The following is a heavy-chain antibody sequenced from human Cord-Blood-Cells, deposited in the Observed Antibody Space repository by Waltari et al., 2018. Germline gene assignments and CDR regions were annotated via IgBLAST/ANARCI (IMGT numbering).Heavy chain of an antibody. Sequence: QMQLVQSGPEVKKPGTSVKVSCKASGFPFTTSSLRWVRQAPGQRLEWIGWIVVGSGNTNYAQKFQERVTITRDMSTSTAYMELSSLRSEDTAVYYCAADEGPTNTNWYFDLWGRGTLVTVSS. CDR3: AADEGPTNTNWYFDL. CDR2: IVVGSGNT. J-gene: IGHJ2*01. D-gene: IGHD5-12*01. CDR1: GFPFTTSS. V-gene: IGHV1-58*01.